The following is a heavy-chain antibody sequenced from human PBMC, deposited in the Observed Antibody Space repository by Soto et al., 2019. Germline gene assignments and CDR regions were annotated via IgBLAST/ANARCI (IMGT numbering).Heavy chain of an antibody. CDR2: MNPNSGNT. CDR1: GYTFTSYD. Sequence: GASVKVSCKASGYTFTSYDINWVRQATGQGLEWMGWMNPNSGNTGYAQKFQGRVTMTRNTSISTAYMELSSLRSEDTAVYYCARAGIAAACPDYWGQGTLVTVSS. CDR3: ARAGIAAACPDY. D-gene: IGHD6-13*01. V-gene: IGHV1-8*01. J-gene: IGHJ4*02.